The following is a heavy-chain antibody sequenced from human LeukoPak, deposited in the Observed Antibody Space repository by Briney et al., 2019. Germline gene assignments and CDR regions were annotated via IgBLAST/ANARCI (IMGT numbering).Heavy chain of an antibody. CDR2: ISAYNGNT. V-gene: IGHV1-18*04. Sequence: ASVKVSCKASGYTFTGYYMHWVRQAPGQGLEWMGWISAYNGNTNYAQKLQGRVTMTTDTSMSTAYMELRSLRSDDTAVYYCARDPPRIVVVVAATNYYGMDVWGQGTTVTVSS. J-gene: IGHJ6*02. CDR3: ARDPPRIVVVVAATNYYGMDV. D-gene: IGHD2-15*01. CDR1: GYTFTGYY.